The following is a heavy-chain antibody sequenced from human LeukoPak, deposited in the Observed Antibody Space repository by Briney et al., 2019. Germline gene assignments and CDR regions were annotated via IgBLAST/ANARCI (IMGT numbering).Heavy chain of an antibody. CDR2: ISGSGGST. J-gene: IGHJ4*02. CDR1: GFTFSSYA. Sequence: GGSLRLSCAASGFTFSSYAMTWVRQAPGKGLEWVSAISGSGGSTYYADSVKGRFTISRDNSKNTLYLQMNSLRAEDTAVYYCAGDYDYNYFDYWGQGTLVTVSS. V-gene: IGHV3-23*01. CDR3: AGDYDYNYFDY. D-gene: IGHD3-16*01.